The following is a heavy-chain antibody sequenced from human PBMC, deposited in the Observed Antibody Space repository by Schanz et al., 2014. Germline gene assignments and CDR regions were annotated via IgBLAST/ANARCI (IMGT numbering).Heavy chain of an antibody. CDR3: AASSGWHPSTDY. Sequence: EVQLAESGGGLVQPGGSLRLSCAASTFTFSSDWMSWVRQAPGKGPEWVANIKHDGSVKDYVDSVEGRFTISRDNAKSSLYLQMNSLRVEDTAVYYCAASSGWHPSTDYWGQGTLVTVSS. CDR1: TFTFSSDW. CDR2: IKHDGSVK. V-gene: IGHV3-7*05. D-gene: IGHD6-19*01. J-gene: IGHJ4*02.